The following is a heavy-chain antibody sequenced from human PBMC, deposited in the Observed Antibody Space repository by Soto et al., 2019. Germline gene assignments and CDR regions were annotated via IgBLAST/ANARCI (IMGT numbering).Heavy chain of an antibody. J-gene: IGHJ4*02. CDR3: ARGREEVGGPFDY. CDR1: GASISSGNYY. V-gene: IGHV4-31*03. Sequence: QVQLQESGPGLVKPSQTLSLTCSVSGASISSGNYYWSWIRQHPGKGLEWIGYIYYTGSTYYNPSLRSRITISEDMSKNHFSLRLSSVTAADTAVYYCARGREEVGGPFDYWGQGTLVTVSS. CDR2: IYYTGST. D-gene: IGHD3-10*01.